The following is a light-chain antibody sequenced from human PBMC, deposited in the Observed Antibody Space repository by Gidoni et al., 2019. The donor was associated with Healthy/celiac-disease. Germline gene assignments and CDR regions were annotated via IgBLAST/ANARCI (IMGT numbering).Light chain of an antibody. CDR1: KLGDKY. J-gene: IGLJ2*01. CDR2: QDS. V-gene: IGLV3-1*01. Sequence: SSELTQPPSLSVSPGQTASITCSGDKLGDKYACWYQQKPGQSPVLVIYQDSKRPSGIPERFSGSNSGNTATLTISGTQAMDEADYYCQAWDSSTAGVVFGGGTKLTVL. CDR3: QAWDSSTAGVV.